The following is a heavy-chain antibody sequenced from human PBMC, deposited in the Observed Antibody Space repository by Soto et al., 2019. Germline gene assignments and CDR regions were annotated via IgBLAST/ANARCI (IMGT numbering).Heavy chain of an antibody. CDR2: IIPIFGTA. V-gene: IGHV1-69*13. CDR3: AEENIVANYYYGMDV. D-gene: IGHD5-12*01. Sequence: SVKVSCKASGGTFSSYAIRWVRKAPGQGLEWMGGIIPIFGTANYAQKFQGRVTITADESTSTAYMELSSLRSEDTAVYYCAEENIVANYYYGMDVWGQGTTVTVSS. CDR1: GGTFSSYA. J-gene: IGHJ6*02.